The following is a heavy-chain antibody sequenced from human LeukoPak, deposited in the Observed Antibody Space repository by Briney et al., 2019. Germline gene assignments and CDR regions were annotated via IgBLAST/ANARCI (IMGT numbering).Heavy chain of an antibody. CDR3: ARDKRYYYDSSGYLSLDY. D-gene: IGHD3-22*01. CDR2: IWYDGSNK. CDR1: GFTFSSYG. Sequence: GGSLRLSCAASGFTFSSYGMHWVRQAPGQGLEWVAVIWYDGSNKYYADSVKGRFTISRDNSKNTLYLQMNSLRAEDTAVYYCARDKRYYYDSSGYLSLDYWGQGTLVTVSS. V-gene: IGHV3-33*08. J-gene: IGHJ4*02.